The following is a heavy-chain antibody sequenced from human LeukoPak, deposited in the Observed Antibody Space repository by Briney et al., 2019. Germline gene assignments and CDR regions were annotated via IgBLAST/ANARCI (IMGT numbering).Heavy chain of an antibody. J-gene: IGHJ5*02. CDR1: GYTFTSYY. Sequence: GASVKVSCKASGYTFTSYYMHWVGQAPGQWLEWMGIINPSGGSTSYAQKFQGRVTMTRDTSTSTVYMELSSLRSEDTAVYYCASQWFGELDAPDQWGQGTLVTVSS. D-gene: IGHD3-10*01. CDR2: INPSGGST. V-gene: IGHV1-46*03. CDR3: ASQWFGELDAPDQ.